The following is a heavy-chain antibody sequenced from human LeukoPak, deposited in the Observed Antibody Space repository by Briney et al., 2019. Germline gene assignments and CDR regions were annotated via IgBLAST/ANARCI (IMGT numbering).Heavy chain of an antibody. CDR1: GFTFSSYW. Sequence: GGSLRLSCEASGFTFSSYWMHWVRQAPGKGLVGVSRITGDGFSTTYADSVKGRFTISRDNAKNTLYLQMNSLRAEDTALYYCSRSRGGNSEYWGQGTLVTVSS. CDR3: SRSRGGNSEY. V-gene: IGHV3-74*01. J-gene: IGHJ4*02. D-gene: IGHD4-23*01. CDR2: ITGDGFST.